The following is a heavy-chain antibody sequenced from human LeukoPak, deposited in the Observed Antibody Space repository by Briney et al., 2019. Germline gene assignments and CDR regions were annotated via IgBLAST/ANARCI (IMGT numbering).Heavy chain of an antibody. CDR3: ARGYSGYDSVDY. J-gene: IGHJ4*02. CDR1: GGSISSGAYY. CDR2: IYYSGST. D-gene: IGHD5-12*01. Sequence: SQTLSLTCTVSGGSISSGAYYWSWIRQPPGKGLEWIGYIYYSGSTYYNPSLKSRVTISVDTSKNQFSLKLSSVTAADTAVYYCARGYSGYDSVDYWGQGTLVTVSS. V-gene: IGHV4-30-4*01.